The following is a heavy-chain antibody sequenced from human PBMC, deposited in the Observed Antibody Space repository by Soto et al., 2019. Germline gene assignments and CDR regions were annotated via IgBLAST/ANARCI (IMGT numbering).Heavy chain of an antibody. CDR1: GFSFSDNY. J-gene: IGHJ6*02. CDR3: ARENGHPVHNYAMYV. V-gene: IGHV3-11*01. Sequence: GGSLRLSCVASGFSFSDNYMSWIRLAPWKGLEWVSYISFSGDVIRYSDSVEGRFTVSRDNAKKSLYLQMNRLRVEDTAVYYCARENGHPVHNYAMYVWGQGITVTVSS. D-gene: IGHD2-8*01. CDR2: ISFSGDVI.